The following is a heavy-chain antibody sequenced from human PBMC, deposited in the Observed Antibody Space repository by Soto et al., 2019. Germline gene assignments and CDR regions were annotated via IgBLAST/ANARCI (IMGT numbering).Heavy chain of an antibody. CDR3: VRSFGVAAAGPFDY. D-gene: IGHD6-13*01. CDR1: GGSISSGGYY. Sequence: SETLSLTCTVSGGSISSGGYYWSWIRQHPGKGLEWIGYIYYSGSTYYNPSLKSRVTISVDTSKNQFSLKLSSVTAADTAVYYCVRSFGVAAAGPFDYWGQGTLVTVS. V-gene: IGHV4-31*03. J-gene: IGHJ4*02. CDR2: IYYSGST.